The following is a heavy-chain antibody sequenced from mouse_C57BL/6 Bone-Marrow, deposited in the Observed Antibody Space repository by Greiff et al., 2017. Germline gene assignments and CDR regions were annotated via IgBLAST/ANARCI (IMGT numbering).Heavy chain of an antibody. V-gene: IGHV5-6*01. Sequence: EVTLVESGGDLVKPGGSLKLSCAASGFTFSSYGMSWVRQTPDKRLEWVATISSGGSYTYYPDSVKGRFTISRDNATNTLYLQMSSLNSEDTAMYYGARHDGYFWDFYVWGTGTTVTVSS. J-gene: IGHJ1*03. CDR1: GFTFSSYG. D-gene: IGHD2-3*01. CDR2: ISSGGSYT. CDR3: ARHDGYFWDFYV.